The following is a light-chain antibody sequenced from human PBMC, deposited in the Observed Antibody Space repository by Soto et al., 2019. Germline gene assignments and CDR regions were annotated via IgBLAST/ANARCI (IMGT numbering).Light chain of an antibody. J-gene: IGKJ2*03. V-gene: IGKV3-20*01. CDR2: AAS. CDR1: QSVNNNY. Sequence: ENVLTQSPGTLSLSPGEEATLSCRANQSVNNNYLAWYQQTPGQPPRLLIYAASIRATGIPDRFSGSGSGTDFTLTVSRLEPEDFAVYYCQQYGSSPMYSFGQGTKLEIK. CDR3: QQYGSSPMYS.